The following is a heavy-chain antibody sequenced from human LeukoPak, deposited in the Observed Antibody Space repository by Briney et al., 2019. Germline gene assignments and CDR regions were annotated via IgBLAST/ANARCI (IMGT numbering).Heavy chain of an antibody. Sequence: GGSLRLSCAASGFTFSSYAMSWVRQAPGKGLEWVSAISGSGGSTYYADSVKGRFTISRDNSKNTLYLQMNSLRAEDTAVYYCAKKDDYGDGNPYDYWGQGTLVTVSS. CDR2: ISGSGGST. CDR3: AKKDDYGDGNPYDY. V-gene: IGHV3-23*01. CDR1: GFTFSSYA. J-gene: IGHJ4*02. D-gene: IGHD4-17*01.